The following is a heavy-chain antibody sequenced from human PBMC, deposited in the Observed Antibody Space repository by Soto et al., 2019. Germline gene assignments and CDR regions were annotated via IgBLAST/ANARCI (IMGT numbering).Heavy chain of an antibody. D-gene: IGHD6-13*01. V-gene: IGHV4-30-4*01. CDR2: IYYSGST. CDR3: ARDRVGAAAGTGFDY. CDR1: GGSISSGDYY. Sequence: SEALSPTCTVSGGSISSGDYYWSWIRQPPGKGLEWIGYIYYSGSTYYNPSLKSRVTISVDTSKNQFSLKLSSVTAADTAVYYCARDRVGAAAGTGFDYWGQGTLVTVSS. J-gene: IGHJ4*02.